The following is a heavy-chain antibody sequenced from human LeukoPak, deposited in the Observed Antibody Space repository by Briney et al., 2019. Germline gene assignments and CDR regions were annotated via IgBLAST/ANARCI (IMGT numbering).Heavy chain of an antibody. CDR1: GFTFSRNL. D-gene: IGHD3-16*02. CDR2: IYQDGSEK. CDR3: ARGVYQFDY. V-gene: IGHV3-7*01. J-gene: IGHJ4*02. Sequence: GGSLRLSCAASGFTFSRNLMTWVRQAPGKGLEWVANIYQDGSEKYYVDSVRGRFTISRDNAKNTLYLQMNSLRAEDTALYYCARGVYQFDYWGQGTLVTVSS.